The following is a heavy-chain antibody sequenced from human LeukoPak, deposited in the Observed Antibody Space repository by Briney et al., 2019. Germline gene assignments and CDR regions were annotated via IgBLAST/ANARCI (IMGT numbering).Heavy chain of an antibody. Sequence: PSDTLSLTCTVSGGSISSYYWSWIRQPPGKGLEWIGYIYYSGSTNYNPSLKSRVTISVDTSKNQFSLKLSSVTAADTAVYYCAREGYYDSSGYPTFDYWGQGTLVTVSS. CDR2: IYYSGST. V-gene: IGHV4-59*01. CDR3: AREGYYDSSGYPTFDY. J-gene: IGHJ4*02. CDR1: GGSISSYY. D-gene: IGHD3-22*01.